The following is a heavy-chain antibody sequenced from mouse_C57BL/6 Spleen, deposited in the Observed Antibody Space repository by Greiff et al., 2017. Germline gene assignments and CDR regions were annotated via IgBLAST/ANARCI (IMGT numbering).Heavy chain of an antibody. CDR2: IDPSDSYT. CDR1: GYTFTSYW. Sequence: QVQLQQPGPELVMPGASVKLSCKASGYTFTSYWMHWVKQRPGQGLEWIGEIDPSDSYTNYNQKFQGKSTLTVDKSSSTAYMQVSSLTSEDSAVYYCARGGLRRGFDYWGQGTTLTVSA. CDR3: ARGGLRRGFDY. D-gene: IGHD2-4*01. V-gene: IGHV1-69*01. J-gene: IGHJ2*01.